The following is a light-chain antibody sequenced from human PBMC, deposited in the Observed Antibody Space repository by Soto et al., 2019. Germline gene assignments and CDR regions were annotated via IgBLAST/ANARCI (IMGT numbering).Light chain of an antibody. V-gene: IGKV1-5*03. CDR1: QAISSW. CDR3: QQYNSYPWT. CDR2: QAS. J-gene: IGKJ1*01. Sequence: DIPMTQSPSTLSASVGDRVTITCRASQAISSWLAWYQQNPGRAPKLLIFQASSLESGVPSRFSGSGSGTEFTLTINRLQPDDFATYYCQQYNSYPWTFGQGTKVDIK.